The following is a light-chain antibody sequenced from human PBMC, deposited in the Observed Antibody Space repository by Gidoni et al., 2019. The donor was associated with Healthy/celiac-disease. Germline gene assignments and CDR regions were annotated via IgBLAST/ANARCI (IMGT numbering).Light chain of an antibody. J-gene: IGKJ2*01. CDR1: QSISSW. V-gene: IGKV1-5*03. Sequence: IQITQSPSTLSASVGDRVTLTCRASQSISSWLAWYQQKPGKAPKLLIYKASSLESGVPSRFSGSGAGTEFTITISSLQPDDFATYYCQQYNSYSYTFGQGTKLEIK. CDR2: KAS. CDR3: QQYNSYSYT.